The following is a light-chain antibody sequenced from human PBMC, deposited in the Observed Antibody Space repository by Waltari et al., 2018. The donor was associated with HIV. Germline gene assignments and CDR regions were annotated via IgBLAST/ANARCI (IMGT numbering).Light chain of an antibody. Sequence: SALTQPASVSGSPGQSITISCSGTSGDVGGYNFVSWYQKHPGKAPKLIIYNVSSPPSGVSIRFSGSRSANTASLTISGLQVEDEADYFCSSYTSSGPRYVLFGGGTRLTVL. J-gene: IGLJ2*01. CDR3: SSYTSSGPRYVL. V-gene: IGLV2-14*03. CDR1: SGDVGGYNF. CDR2: NVS.